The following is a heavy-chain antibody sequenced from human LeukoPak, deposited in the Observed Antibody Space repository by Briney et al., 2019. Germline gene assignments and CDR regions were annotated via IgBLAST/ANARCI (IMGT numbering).Heavy chain of an antibody. V-gene: IGHV4-59*08. CDR1: GGSISSYY. CDR3: ARHGGSHFLY. J-gene: IGHJ4*02. D-gene: IGHD1-26*01. CDR2: IYYSGTT. Sequence: PSETLSLTCTVSGGSISSYYWSWIRQPPGKGLEWIGYIYYSGTTKYNPSLKSRVTISVDTSKNQFSLKLSSVTAADTAVYYCARHGGSHFLYWGQGIQVTVSS.